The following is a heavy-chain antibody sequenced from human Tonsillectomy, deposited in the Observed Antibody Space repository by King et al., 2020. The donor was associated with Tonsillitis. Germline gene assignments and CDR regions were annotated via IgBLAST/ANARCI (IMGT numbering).Heavy chain of an antibody. CDR3: ARDNWGGYYYNGMDV. J-gene: IGHJ6*02. D-gene: IGHD3-16*01. V-gene: IGHV3-74*01. CDR1: GFTFSSYW. CDR2: INSDGSST. Sequence: VQLVESGGGLVQPGGSLRLSCAASGFTFSSYWIHWVRQAPGKGLVWVSRINSDGSSTSYADSVKGRFTISRDNARNTLYLQMNSLRAEDTAVYYCARDNWGGYYYNGMDVWGQGTTVTVSS.